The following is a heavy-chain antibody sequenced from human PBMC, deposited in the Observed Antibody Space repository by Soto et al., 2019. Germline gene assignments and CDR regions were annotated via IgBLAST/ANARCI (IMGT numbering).Heavy chain of an antibody. J-gene: IGHJ6*02. D-gene: IGHD2-2*01. CDR2: ISGSGGST. Sequence: GGSLRLSCAASGFTFSSYAMSWVRQAPGKGLEWVSAISGSGGSTYYADSVKGRFTISRDNSKNTLYLQMNSLRAEDTAVYYCAKVLVAAYLFRDYSYSGMDVWGQGTTVTVSS. CDR1: GFTFSSYA. CDR3: AKVLVAAYLFRDYSYSGMDV. V-gene: IGHV3-23*01.